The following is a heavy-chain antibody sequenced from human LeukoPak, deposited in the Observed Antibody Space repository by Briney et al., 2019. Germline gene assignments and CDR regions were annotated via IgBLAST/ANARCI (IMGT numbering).Heavy chain of an antibody. CDR3: AGGFDP. CDR1: GFTFSSYA. J-gene: IGHJ5*02. V-gene: IGHV3-30*01. Sequence: GRSLRLSCAASGFTFSSYAMHWVRQAPGKGLEWVAVISYDGSNKYYADSVKGRFTISRDNSKNTLYLQMNSLRAEDTAVYYSAGGFDPWGQGTLVTVSS. CDR2: ISYDGSNK.